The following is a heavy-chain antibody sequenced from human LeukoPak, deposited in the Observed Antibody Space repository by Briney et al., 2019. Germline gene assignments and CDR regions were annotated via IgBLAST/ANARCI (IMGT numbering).Heavy chain of an antibody. Sequence: GGSLRLSCAASGFIISTYDMHWVRQGPGKGLEWVTFIQYDGKGKYYGDSVKGRFTISRDESKNIVYLQLNSLRPEDTAIYYCAKDRSGSLGAFDIWGQGTMVTVSS. V-gene: IGHV3-30*02. CDR1: GFIISTYD. D-gene: IGHD1-26*01. CDR2: IQYDGKGK. CDR3: AKDRSGSLGAFDI. J-gene: IGHJ3*02.